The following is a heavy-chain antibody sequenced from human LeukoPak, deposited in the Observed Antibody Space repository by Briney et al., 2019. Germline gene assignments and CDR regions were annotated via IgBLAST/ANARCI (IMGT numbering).Heavy chain of an antibody. CDR2: ISGSSSYT. J-gene: IGHJ4*02. CDR1: GFSFSIYS. Sequence: GGSLRLSCAASGFSFSIYSMNWVRQAPGKGLEWVSSISGSSSYTYYADSVKGRFTISRDNAKNSLCLQMNSLRAEDTAVYYCARGDRLGYCTNGVCYPTDYWGQGTLVTVSS. D-gene: IGHD2-8*01. CDR3: ARGDRLGYCTNGVCYPTDY. V-gene: IGHV3-21*01.